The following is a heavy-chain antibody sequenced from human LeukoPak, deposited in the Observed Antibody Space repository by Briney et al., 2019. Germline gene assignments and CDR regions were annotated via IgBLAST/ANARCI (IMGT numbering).Heavy chain of an antibody. CDR1: GFPFSSYW. V-gene: IGHV3-7*01. D-gene: IGHD6-19*01. CDR3: AREISSWYRTEGRFDP. Sequence: PGGSLRLSCAASGFPFSSYWMSWVRQAPGKGLEWVANIKQDGSEEYYVDSLRGRFTISRDNAKSSLYLQMNSLRVEDTAVYYCAREISSWYRTEGRFDPWGQGTLVTVSS. CDR2: IKQDGSEE. J-gene: IGHJ5*02.